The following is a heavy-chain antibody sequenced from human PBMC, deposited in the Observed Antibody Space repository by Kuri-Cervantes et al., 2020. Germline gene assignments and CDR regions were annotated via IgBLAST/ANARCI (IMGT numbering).Heavy chain of an antibody. D-gene: IGHD6-13*01. CDR3: AKRGASSSWYGGYYYYYGMDV. V-gene: IGHV3-30*02. Sequence: GGSLRLSCAASGFTFSSYGMHWVRQAPGKGLEWVAVIWYDGSNKYYADSVKGRFTISRDNSKNTLYLQMNSLRAEDTAVYYCAKRGASSSWYGGYYYYYGMDVWGQGTMVTVSS. CDR2: IWYDGSNK. J-gene: IGHJ6*02. CDR1: GFTFSSYG.